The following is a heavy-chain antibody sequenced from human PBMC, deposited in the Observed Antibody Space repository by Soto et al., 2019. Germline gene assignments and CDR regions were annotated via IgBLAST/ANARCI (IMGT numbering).Heavy chain of an antibody. V-gene: IGHV3-23*01. Sequence: GGSLRLSCAASGFTFSRYTMSWVRQAPGKGLEWVSAIGGSGGSTYYADSVKGRFTISRDNSKNTLYLQMNSLRAEDTATYYCAKDSPPVAATTYFDYWGQGTLVTVSS. J-gene: IGHJ4*02. CDR1: GFTFSRYT. CDR2: IGGSGGST. CDR3: AKDSPPVAATTYFDY. D-gene: IGHD2-15*01.